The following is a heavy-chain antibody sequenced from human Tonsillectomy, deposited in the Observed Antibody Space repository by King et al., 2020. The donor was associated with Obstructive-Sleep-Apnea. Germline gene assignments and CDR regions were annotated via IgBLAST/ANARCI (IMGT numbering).Heavy chain of an antibody. J-gene: IGHJ5*02. CDR2: ISSGRSYI. CDR1: GFTFTDYA. Sequence: VQLVESGGGLVKPGGSLRLSCAASGFTFTDYAMNWVRQAPGKGLEWLSSISSGRSYIYYADSVKGRFTVSRDNANNSLYLQMNSLRVEDTSVYYCARQRAGYYGSCFSFDPWGQGPLVTVSS. D-gene: IGHD3-10*01. V-gene: IGHV3-21*01. CDR3: ARQRAGYYGSCFSFDP.